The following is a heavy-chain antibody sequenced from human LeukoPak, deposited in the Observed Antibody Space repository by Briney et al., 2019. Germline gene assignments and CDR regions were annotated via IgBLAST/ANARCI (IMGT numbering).Heavy chain of an antibody. CDR3: ARDRDIVVMYYFDY. CDR1: GFTFSSYS. V-gene: IGHV3-21*01. CDR2: IRSSSSYI. D-gene: IGHD2-15*01. J-gene: IGHJ4*02. Sequence: GGSLRLSCAASGFTFSSYSMNWVRQDPGKGLEWVSSIRSSSSYIYYADSVKGRFTISRDNAKNSLYLQMNSLRAEDTAVYYCARDRDIVVMYYFDYWGQGTLVTVSS.